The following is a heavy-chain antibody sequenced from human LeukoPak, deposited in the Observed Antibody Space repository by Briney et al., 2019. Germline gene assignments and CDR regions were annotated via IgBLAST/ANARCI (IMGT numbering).Heavy chain of an antibody. D-gene: IGHD1-26*01. CDR1: GGSFSGYY. J-gene: IGHJ4*02. Sequence: SETLSLTCAVYGGSFSGYYWSWIRQPPGKGLEWIGEIDHSGSTNYNLSLKSRVTISVDTSKNQFSLKLSSVTAADTAVYYCARDRIVGATTYFDYWGQGTLVTVSS. CDR3: ARDRIVGATTYFDY. CDR2: IDHSGST. V-gene: IGHV4-34*01.